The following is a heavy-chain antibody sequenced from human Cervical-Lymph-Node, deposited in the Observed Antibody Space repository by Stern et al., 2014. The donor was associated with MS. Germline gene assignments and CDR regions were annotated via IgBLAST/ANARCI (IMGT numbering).Heavy chain of an antibody. CDR3: ARDRDSSSWFLFDY. J-gene: IGHJ4*02. Sequence: QVQLVQSGGGVVQPGRSLRLSCAASGFTFSSYAMHWVRQAPGKGLEWVAVISYDGSNKYYADSVKGRFTISRDNSKNTLYLQMNSLRAEDTAVYYCARDRDSSSWFLFDYWGQGTLVTVSS. D-gene: IGHD6-13*01. CDR2: ISYDGSNK. CDR1: GFTFSSYA. V-gene: IGHV3-30*01.